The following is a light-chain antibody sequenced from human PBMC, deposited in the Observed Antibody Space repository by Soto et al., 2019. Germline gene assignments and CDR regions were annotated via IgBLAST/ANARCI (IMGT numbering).Light chain of an antibody. J-gene: IGKJ4*01. CDR1: QSVSSSY. Sequence: EIVLTQSPGTLSLSPGERATLSCRASQSVSSSYLAWYQQKPGQAPRLLIYGASSRATGIPDRFSGSGSGTDFTLTSSRLEPEDFSVYYCQQYDSSPLTFGGGTQVEIK. CDR2: GAS. CDR3: QQYDSSPLT. V-gene: IGKV3-20*01.